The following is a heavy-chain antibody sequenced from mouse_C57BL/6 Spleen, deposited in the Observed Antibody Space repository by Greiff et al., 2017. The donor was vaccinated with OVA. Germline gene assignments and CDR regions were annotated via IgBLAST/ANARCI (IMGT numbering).Heavy chain of an antibody. J-gene: IGHJ4*01. CDR2: ISSGSSTI. CDR3: ARRYSNYDYAMDY. V-gene: IGHV5-17*01. D-gene: IGHD2-5*01. Sequence: EVKLVESGGGLVKPGGSLKLSCAASGFTFSDYGMHWVRQAPEKGLEWVAYISSGSSTIYYADTVKGRFTISRDNAKNTLFLQMTSLRSEDTAMYYCARRYSNYDYAMDYWGQGTSVTVSS. CDR1: GFTFSDYG.